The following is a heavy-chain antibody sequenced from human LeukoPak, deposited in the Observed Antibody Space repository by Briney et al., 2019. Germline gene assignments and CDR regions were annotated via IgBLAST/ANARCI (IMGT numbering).Heavy chain of an antibody. CDR1: GYTFTGYY. Sequence: GASVKVSCKASGYTFTGYYMHWVRQAPGQGLEWMGWINPNSGGTNYAQKFQGRVTMTRDTSISTAYMELSRLRSDDTAVYYCARDQDVTTLPHDYWGQGTLVTGSS. V-gene: IGHV1-2*02. D-gene: IGHD2/OR15-2a*01. CDR2: INPNSGGT. CDR3: ARDQDVTTLPHDY. J-gene: IGHJ4*02.